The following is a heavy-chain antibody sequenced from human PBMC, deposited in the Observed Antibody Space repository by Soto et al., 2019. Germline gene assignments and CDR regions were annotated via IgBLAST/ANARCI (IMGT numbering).Heavy chain of an antibody. Sequence: PGGSLRLSCAASGFTFSSYGMHWVRQAPGKGLEWVAVISYDGSNKYYADSVKGRFTISRDNSKNTLYLQMNSLRAEDTAVYYCARDSRFLLGNIDYWGQGTLVTVSS. D-gene: IGHD1-1*01. CDR3: ARDSRFLLGNIDY. CDR2: ISYDGSNK. V-gene: IGHV3-30*03. CDR1: GFTFSSYG. J-gene: IGHJ4*02.